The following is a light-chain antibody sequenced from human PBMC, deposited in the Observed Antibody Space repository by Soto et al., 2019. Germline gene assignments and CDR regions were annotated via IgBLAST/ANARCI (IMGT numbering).Light chain of an antibody. J-gene: IGLJ1*01. CDR2: YDN. Sequence: QAVVTQPPSASGTPGQRGTISCSGSNSNIGSNTVNWYQQLPGTAPKLLIYYDNLRPSGVPDRISGSKSGTSASLAISGLQSDDEADYYCAAWDDSLNGRVFGTGTKLTVL. CDR1: NSNIGSNT. V-gene: IGLV1-44*01. CDR3: AAWDDSLNGRV.